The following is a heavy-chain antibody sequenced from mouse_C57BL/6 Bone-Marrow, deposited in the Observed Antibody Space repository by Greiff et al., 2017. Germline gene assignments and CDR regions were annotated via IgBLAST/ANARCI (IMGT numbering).Heavy chain of an antibody. CDR2: LTPNNGGT. D-gene: IGHD2-3*01. CDR3: ARRDGYPPFYFDY. CDR1: GYTFTDYY. J-gene: IGHJ2*01. Sequence: EVQLQQSGPELVKPGASVKISCKASGYTFTDYYMNWVKQSHGASLEWIGDLTPNNGGTSYNQKFTGKATLTVDKSSSPAYMELRSLTSEDSAVYYCARRDGYPPFYFDYWGQGTTLTVSS. V-gene: IGHV1-26*01.